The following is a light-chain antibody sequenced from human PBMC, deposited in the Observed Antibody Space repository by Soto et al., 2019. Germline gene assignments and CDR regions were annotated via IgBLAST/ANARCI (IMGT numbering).Light chain of an antibody. J-gene: IGKJ3*01. CDR3: QQYDNWPPFT. V-gene: IGKV3-15*01. Sequence: EIVMTQSPATLSVSPGERATLSCRASQSVSSNLAWYQQKPGQAPRLLIYGASTRATGIPARFSGSGSGTEFTLTIGSLQSEHFAVYYGQQYDNWPPFTFGPGTKVDIK. CDR2: GAS. CDR1: QSVSSN.